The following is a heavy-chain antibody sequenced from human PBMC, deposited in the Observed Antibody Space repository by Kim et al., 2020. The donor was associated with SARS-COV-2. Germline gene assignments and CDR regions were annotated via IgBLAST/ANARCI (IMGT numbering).Heavy chain of an antibody. D-gene: IGHD2-21*02. J-gene: IGHJ4*02. V-gene: IGHV5-10-1*01. CDR2: YI. Sequence: YINYHQSFQGHVTLSLDKSTNTAYLQWSSLRASDTAIYYCTRGSGGGNSGYWGQGTLVTVSS. CDR3: TRGSGGGNSGY.